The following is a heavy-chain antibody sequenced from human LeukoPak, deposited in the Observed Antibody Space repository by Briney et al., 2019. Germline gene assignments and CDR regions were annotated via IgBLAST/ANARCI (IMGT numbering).Heavy chain of an antibody. Sequence: GGSLRLSCAASGFSFSKYAMHWVRQAPGKWLEWVAVISFDETKKYYADSVKGRFTISKDNSNNSLFLQMNSVKTEDTAVYFCARMKVIKGASLDYWGQGSLVTVSS. CDR3: ARMKVIKGASLDY. D-gene: IGHD2-21*01. V-gene: IGHV3-30-3*01. J-gene: IGHJ4*02. CDR1: GFSFSKYA. CDR2: ISFDETKK.